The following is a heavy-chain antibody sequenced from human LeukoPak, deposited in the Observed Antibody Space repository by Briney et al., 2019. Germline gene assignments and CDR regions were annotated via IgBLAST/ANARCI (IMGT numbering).Heavy chain of an antibody. CDR1: GGSISSYY. D-gene: IGHD5-12*01. CDR2: IYYSGST. J-gene: IGHJ4*02. Sequence: PSETLSLTCTVSGGSISSYYWSWIRQPPGKGLEWIGYIYYSGSTNYNPSLKSRVTISVDTSKNQFSLKLSSVTAADTAVYYRARNSGYPLFDYWGQGTLVTVSS. V-gene: IGHV4-59*01. CDR3: ARNSGYPLFDY.